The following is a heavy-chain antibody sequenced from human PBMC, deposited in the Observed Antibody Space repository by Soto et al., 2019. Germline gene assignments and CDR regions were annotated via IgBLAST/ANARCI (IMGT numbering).Heavy chain of an antibody. CDR2: IYYDGSV. V-gene: IGHV4-39*01. J-gene: IGHJ4*02. CDR1: GGAIRNSIYY. Sequence: PSETLSLTCTVSGGAIRNSIYYWGWIRQPPGKGLEWIGTIYYDGSVAYSPSLKSRVTLSVDTSRNHFSVKINSVTAADTAVYFCARHRIAEAGPLDYWGQGTLVTVSS. CDR3: ARHRIAEAGPLDY. D-gene: IGHD6-19*01.